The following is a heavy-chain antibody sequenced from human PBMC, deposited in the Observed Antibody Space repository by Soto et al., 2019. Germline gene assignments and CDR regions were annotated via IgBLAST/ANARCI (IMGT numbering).Heavy chain of an antibody. V-gene: IGHV4-59*01. Sequence: SETLSLTCTVSGGSMSSYYWSWSRQPPGKGLGWIGYSYYRGGTNYNPSLKSRVTISVDTSKNQFSLKPSSVTAAYTAVYYCARDRHYDILTGYYGYYGMDVWGKGTTVTVSS. CDR2: SYYRGGT. D-gene: IGHD3-9*01. CDR1: GGSMSSYY. CDR3: ARDRHYDILTGYYGYYGMDV. J-gene: IGHJ6*04.